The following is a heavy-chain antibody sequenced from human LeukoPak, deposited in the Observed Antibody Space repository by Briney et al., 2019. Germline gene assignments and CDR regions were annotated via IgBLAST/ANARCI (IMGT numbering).Heavy chain of an antibody. D-gene: IGHD2-8*02. V-gene: IGHV3-21*01. CDR3: ARELGTDYFDY. J-gene: IGHJ4*02. CDR1: GFTFSSYS. CDR2: VSSSSSYI. Sequence: GGSLRLSCAASGFTFSSYSMNWVRQAPGKGLEWVSSVSSSSSYIYYADSVKGRFTISRDNAKNSLYLQMNSLRAEDTAVYYCARELGTDYFDYWGQGTLVTVSS.